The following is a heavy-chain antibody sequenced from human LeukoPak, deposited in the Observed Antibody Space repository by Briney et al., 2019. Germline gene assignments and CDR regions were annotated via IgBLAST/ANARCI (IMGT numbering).Heavy chain of an antibody. V-gene: IGHV3-21*01. Sequence: GGSLRLSCAASGFTFSSYSMNWVRQAPGKGLEWVSSISSSSSYIYYADSVKGRFTISRDNAKNPLYLQMNSLRAEDTAVYYCARVSLLRAWPSLDYWGQGTLVTVSS. J-gene: IGHJ4*02. D-gene: IGHD5-12*01. CDR2: ISSSSSYI. CDR3: ARVSLLRAWPSLDY. CDR1: GFTFSSYS.